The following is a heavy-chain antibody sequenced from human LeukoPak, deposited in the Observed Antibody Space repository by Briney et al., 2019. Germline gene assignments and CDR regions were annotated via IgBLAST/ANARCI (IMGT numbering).Heavy chain of an antibody. V-gene: IGHV3-21*01. CDR2: ISSSSSYI. CDR3: AREPDIVVVVAATMFDP. CDR1: GFTFSSYS. Sequence: KAGGSLRLSCAASGFTFSSYSMNWVRQAPGKGLEWVSSISSSSSYIYYADSVKGRFTISRDNAKNSLYLQMNSLRAEDTAVYYCAREPDIVVVVAATMFDPWGQGTLVTVSS. J-gene: IGHJ5*02. D-gene: IGHD2-15*01.